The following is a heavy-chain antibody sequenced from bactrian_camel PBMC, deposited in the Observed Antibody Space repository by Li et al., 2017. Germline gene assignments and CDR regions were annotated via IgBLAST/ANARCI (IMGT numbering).Heavy chain of an antibody. V-gene: IGHV3S28*01. J-gene: IGHJ4*01. D-gene: IGHD8*01. CDR2: IVTGGGST. CDR3: LTGRAE. CDR1: GFTFSSYY. Sequence: QLVESGGGLAQPGGSLRLSCAASGFTFSSYYMSWVRQAPGKGLEWISAIVTGGGSTYYADSVKGRFTISRDNAKNTLYLQLNSLKPEDTAMYYCLTGRAEWGQGTQVT.